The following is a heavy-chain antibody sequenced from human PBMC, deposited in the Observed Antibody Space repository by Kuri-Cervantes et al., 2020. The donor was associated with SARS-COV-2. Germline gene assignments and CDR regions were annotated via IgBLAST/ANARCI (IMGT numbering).Heavy chain of an antibody. J-gene: IGHJ4*02. D-gene: IGHD2-15*01. V-gene: IGHV3-30-3*01. CDR2: ISYDGSNK. Sequence: GESLKISCAASGFTFSSYAMHWVRQAPGKGLEWVAVISYDGSNKYYADSVKGRFTISRDNSKNTLYLQMNSLRAEDTAVYYCAIRYCSGGSCYYLYYFDYWGQGTLVTVSS. CDR1: GFTFSSYA. CDR3: AIRYCSGGSCYYLYYFDY.